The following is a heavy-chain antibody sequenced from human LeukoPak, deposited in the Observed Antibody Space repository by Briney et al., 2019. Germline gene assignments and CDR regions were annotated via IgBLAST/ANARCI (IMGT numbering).Heavy chain of an antibody. D-gene: IGHD3-3*01. CDR2: IYHSGST. J-gene: IGHJ5*02. Sequence: SETLSLTCTVSGYSISNGYYWGWIRQPPGKGLEWIGSIYHSGSTYYNPSLKSRVTISVDTSKNQFSLKLSSVTAADTAVYYCARVGSMYDFWSGHGNWFDPWGQGTLVTVSS. CDR3: ARVGSMYDFWSGHGNWFDP. CDR1: GYSISNGYY. V-gene: IGHV4-38-2*02.